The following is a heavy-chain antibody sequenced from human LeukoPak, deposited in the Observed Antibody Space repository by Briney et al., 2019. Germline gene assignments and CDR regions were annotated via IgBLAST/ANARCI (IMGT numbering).Heavy chain of an antibody. CDR2: ISSSSSYT. CDR1: GFTFSDYY. Sequence: GGSLRLSCAASGFTFSDYYMSWIRQAPGKGLEWVSYISSSSSYTNYADSVKGRFTISRDNAKNSLYLQMNSLRAEDTAVYYCARDLSGSYYFDYWGQGTLVTVSS. V-gene: IGHV3-11*05. J-gene: IGHJ4*02. CDR3: ARDLSGSYYFDY. D-gene: IGHD1-26*01.